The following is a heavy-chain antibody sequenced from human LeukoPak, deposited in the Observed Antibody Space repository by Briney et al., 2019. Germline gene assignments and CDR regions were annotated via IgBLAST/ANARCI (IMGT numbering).Heavy chain of an antibody. J-gene: IGHJ3*02. CDR1: GYTFTGYY. Sequence: ASVKVSCKASGYTFTGYYMHWVRQAPGQGLEWMGWINPNSGGTNYAQKFQGWVTMTRDTSISTAYMELSRLRSDDTAVYYCARDVRYYGSGRPNAFDIWGQGTMVTVSS. D-gene: IGHD3-10*01. CDR2: INPNSGGT. CDR3: ARDVRYYGSGRPNAFDI. V-gene: IGHV1-2*04.